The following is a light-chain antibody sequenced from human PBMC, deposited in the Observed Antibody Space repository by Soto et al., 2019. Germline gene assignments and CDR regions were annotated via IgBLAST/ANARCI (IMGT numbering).Light chain of an antibody. CDR1: SSDVGGSNS. V-gene: IGLV2-14*03. CDR2: DVT. CDR3: SSYTSSSTLGV. Sequence: QSALTQPASMSGSPGQSITISCTGTSSDVGGSNSVSWYQQHPGKAPKLMIYDVTNRPSWVSNRFSGSKSGNTASLTISGLQAEDEADYYCSSYTSSSTLGVFGGGTKVTVL. J-gene: IGLJ3*02.